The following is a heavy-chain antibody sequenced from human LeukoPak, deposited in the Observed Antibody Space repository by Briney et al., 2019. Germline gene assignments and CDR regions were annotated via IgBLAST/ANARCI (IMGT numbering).Heavy chain of an antibody. J-gene: IGHJ5*02. Sequence: GESLKISCKGSGYSFTSYWIGWVRQMPGKGLEWMGIIYPGDSDTRYSPSFQGQVTISADKSISTAYLQWSSLKALDTAMYYCARRFGVAARLSWFDPWGQGTLVTVSS. CDR2: IYPGDSDT. CDR1: GYSFTSYW. V-gene: IGHV5-51*01. CDR3: ARRFGVAARLSWFDP. D-gene: IGHD6-6*01.